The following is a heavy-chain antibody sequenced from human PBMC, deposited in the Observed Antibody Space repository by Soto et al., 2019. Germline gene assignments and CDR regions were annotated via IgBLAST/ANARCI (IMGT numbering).Heavy chain of an antibody. CDR1: GFIFSAFG. CDR3: ARDRDGGTYTYFDN. D-gene: IGHD1-26*01. J-gene: IGHJ4*02. V-gene: IGHV3-30*03. CDR2: LSHDGSNK. Sequence: QVQLVESGGGVVQPGRSLRLSCAVSGFIFSAFGIHWVRQAPGKGLEWVAFLSHDGSNKYYADSVRGRFSISRDNSKNTVYLQMNSLRADDTAVYYCARDRDGGTYTYFDNWGQGTRVTVSS.